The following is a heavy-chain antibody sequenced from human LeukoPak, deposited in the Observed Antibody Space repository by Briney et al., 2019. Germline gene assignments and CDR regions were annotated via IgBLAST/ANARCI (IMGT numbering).Heavy chain of an antibody. CDR3: ARDDALGDNALDI. V-gene: IGHV3-33*01. D-gene: IGHD3-16*01. Sequence: GGSLRLCCAASGFTFSSYGMHWVRQAPGKGLGSVAVILNDGSQEKYADPVKGRFTISRDNSKNTLFLQMNTLRAEDTAVYYCARDDALGDNALDIWGQGTKATVSS. CDR2: ILNDGSQE. J-gene: IGHJ3*02. CDR1: GFTFSSYG.